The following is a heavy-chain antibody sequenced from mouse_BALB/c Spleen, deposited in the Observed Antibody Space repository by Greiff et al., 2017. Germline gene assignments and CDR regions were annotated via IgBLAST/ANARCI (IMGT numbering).Heavy chain of an antibody. D-gene: IGHD1-2*01. V-gene: IGHV3-8*02. CDR2: ISYSGST. Sequence: EVQLVESGPSLAKPSQTLSLTCSVTGDSITSCYWNWIRKFPGNKLEYMGYISYSGSTYYNPSLKSRISITRDTTKNQYYLQLNSVTTEDTATYYCASSLYGYADYWGQGTTLTVSS. CDR3: ASSLYGYADY. J-gene: IGHJ2*01. CDR1: GDSITSCY.